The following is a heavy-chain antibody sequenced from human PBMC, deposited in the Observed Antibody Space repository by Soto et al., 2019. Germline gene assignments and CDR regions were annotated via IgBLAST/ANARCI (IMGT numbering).Heavy chain of an antibody. CDR1: GFTFSSYA. Sequence: QVQLVESGGGVAQPGRSLRLSCAASGFTFSSYAMHWVRQAPGKGLEWVAVISYDGSNKYYADSVKGRFTISRDNSKNTLYLQMNSLRAEDTAVYYCARTEYYYDSRVGYFDYWGQGTLVTVSS. V-gene: IGHV3-30-3*01. D-gene: IGHD3-22*01. J-gene: IGHJ4*02. CDR3: ARTEYYYDSRVGYFDY. CDR2: ISYDGSNK.